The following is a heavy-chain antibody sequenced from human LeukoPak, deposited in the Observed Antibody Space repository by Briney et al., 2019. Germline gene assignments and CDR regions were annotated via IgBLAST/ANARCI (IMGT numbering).Heavy chain of an antibody. V-gene: IGHV3-33*01. D-gene: IGHD2-2*01. Sequence: GRSLRLSCAASGFTFSSYGMHWVRQAPGKGLEWVAVIWYDGSNKYYADSVKGRFTISRDNAKNSLYLQMNSLRAEDTAVYYCARDRCSSTSCFDAFDIWGQGTVVTVSS. CDR1: GFTFSSYG. CDR3: ARDRCSSTSCFDAFDI. J-gene: IGHJ3*02. CDR2: IWYDGSNK.